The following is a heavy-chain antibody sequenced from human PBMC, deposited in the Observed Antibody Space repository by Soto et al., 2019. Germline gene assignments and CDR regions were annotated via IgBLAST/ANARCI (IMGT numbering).Heavy chain of an antibody. CDR3: ARLVSEWVAPYYMDV. V-gene: IGHV4-39*01. CDR2: IYYSGST. CDR1: GGSISSSSYY. Sequence: SETLSLTCTVSGGSISSSSYYWGWIRQPPGKGLEWIGSIYYSGSTYYNPSHKSRVTISVDTSKNQFSLKLSSVTAADTAVYYCARLVSEWVAPYYMDVWGKGTTVTVSS. D-gene: IGHD3-3*01. J-gene: IGHJ6*03.